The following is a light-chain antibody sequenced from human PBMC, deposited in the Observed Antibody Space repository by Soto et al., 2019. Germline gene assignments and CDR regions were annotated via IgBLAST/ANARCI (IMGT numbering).Light chain of an antibody. CDR1: QTVGSN. V-gene: IGKV3-15*01. J-gene: IGKJ1*01. CDR3: QQYNNWPPWT. Sequence: EIVMTQSPATLSVSPGERATLSCRASQTVGSNLAWYQQKPGQAPSLLIYGASTRATGIPARFSGSGSGTDFTLTISSLQSEDFAVYYCQQYNNWPPWTFGQGTRVEIK. CDR2: GAS.